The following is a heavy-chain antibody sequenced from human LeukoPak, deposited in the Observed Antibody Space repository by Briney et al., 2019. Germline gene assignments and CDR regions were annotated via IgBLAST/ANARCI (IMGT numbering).Heavy chain of an antibody. V-gene: IGHV4-39*01. D-gene: IGHD6-19*01. CDR2: IYYSGSP. CDR1: GVSISSSGYY. J-gene: IGHJ3*02. CDR3: ARLLSSDWYKGAFDI. Sequence: SETLSLTCTVSGVSISSSGYYWGWIRLPPGKGLEWIGGIYYSGSPYYNPSLKSRVTFSVDTSKNQFSLKLSSVTAADTAVYYCARLLSSDWYKGAFDIWGQGTMVTVSS.